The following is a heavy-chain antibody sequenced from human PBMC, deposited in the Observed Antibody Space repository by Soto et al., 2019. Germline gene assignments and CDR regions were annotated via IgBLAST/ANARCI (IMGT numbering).Heavy chain of an antibody. CDR3: ARDRGYDENDYYYNAMDG. D-gene: IGHD2-15*01. J-gene: IGHJ6*02. CDR1: GFTFRTYT. V-gene: IGHV3-21*01. Sequence: PGGSLRLSCVASGFTFRTYTMNWVRQAPGKGLEWVSGIRGFSPYTFYAESVKGRFTISRDNAKNSLYLQMNSLGVEDTAVYYCARDRGYDENDYYYNAMDGWGQWTTVTVFS. CDR2: IRGFSPYT.